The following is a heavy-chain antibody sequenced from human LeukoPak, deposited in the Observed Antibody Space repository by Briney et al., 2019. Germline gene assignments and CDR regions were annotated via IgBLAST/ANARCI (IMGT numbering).Heavy chain of an antibody. CDR1: GFTFSSYA. V-gene: IGHV3-23*01. Sequence: GGSLRLSCAASGFTFSSYAMSWVRQAPGKGLEWVSAISGSGGSTYYADSVKGRFTISRDNSKNTLYLQMNGLRAEDTAVYYCARDLVAASDYWGQGTLVTVSS. D-gene: IGHD2-15*01. CDR2: ISGSGGST. J-gene: IGHJ4*02. CDR3: ARDLVAASDY.